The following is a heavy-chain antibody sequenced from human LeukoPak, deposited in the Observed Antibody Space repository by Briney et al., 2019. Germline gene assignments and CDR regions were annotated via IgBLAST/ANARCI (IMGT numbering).Heavy chain of an antibody. Sequence: GESLKISCKGSGYSFTSYWIGWVRQMPGKGLERMGIIYPGDSDTRYSPSFQGQVTISADKSISTAYLQWSSLKASDTAMYYCARLAYCGGDCYSNFDYWGQGTLVTVSS. J-gene: IGHJ4*02. CDR2: IYPGDSDT. CDR3: ARLAYCGGDCYSNFDY. D-gene: IGHD2-21*02. CDR1: GYSFTSYW. V-gene: IGHV5-51*01.